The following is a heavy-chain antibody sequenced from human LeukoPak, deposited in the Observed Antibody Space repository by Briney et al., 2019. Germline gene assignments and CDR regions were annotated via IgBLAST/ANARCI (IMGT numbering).Heavy chain of an antibody. D-gene: IGHD6-19*01. CDR1: GFTFSSYS. J-gene: IGHJ4*02. CDR3: ARVYSAAGTDY. V-gene: IGHV3-48*01. CDR2: ISSSSSTI. Sequence: GGSLRLSCAASGFTFSSYSMNWVRQAPGNGLEWVSSISSSSSTIYYADSVKGRFTISRDNAKNSLYLQMNSLRAEDTAVYYCARVYSAAGTDYWGQGTLVTVSS.